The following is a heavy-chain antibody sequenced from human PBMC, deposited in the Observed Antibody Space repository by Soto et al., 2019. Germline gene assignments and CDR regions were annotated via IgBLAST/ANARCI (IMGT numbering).Heavy chain of an antibody. CDR3: TTGYIVLMVYAISRSYYYGMDV. CDR2: IKSKTDGGTT. V-gene: IGHV3-15*07. Sequence: GGSLRLSCAASGFTFSNAWMNWVRQAPGKGLEWVGRIKSKTDGGTTDYAAPVKGRFTISRDDSKNTLYLQMNSLKTEDTAVYYCTTGYIVLMVYAISRSYYYGMDVWGQGTTVTVSS. D-gene: IGHD2-8*01. CDR1: GFTFSNAW. J-gene: IGHJ6*02.